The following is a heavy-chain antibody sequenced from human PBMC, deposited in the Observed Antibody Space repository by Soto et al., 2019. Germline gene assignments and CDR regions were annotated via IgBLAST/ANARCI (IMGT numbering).Heavy chain of an antibody. D-gene: IGHD3-22*01. CDR2: IYYSGST. J-gene: IGHJ6*02. CDR3: ARGQPSWLPPPSSGWNDYYYYGMDV. Sequence: ETLSLTCTVSGGSISSYYWSWIRQPPGKGLEWIGYIYYSGSTNYNPSLKSRVTISVDTSKNQFSLKLSSVTAADTAVYYCARGQPSWLPPPSSGWNDYYYYGMDVWGQGTTVTVSS. CDR1: GGSISSYY. V-gene: IGHV4-59*01.